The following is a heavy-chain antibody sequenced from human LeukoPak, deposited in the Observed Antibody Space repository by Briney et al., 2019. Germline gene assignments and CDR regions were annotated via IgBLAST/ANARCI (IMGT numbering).Heavy chain of an antibody. V-gene: IGHV3-9*01. CDR3: ALTDGYGGGNDY. J-gene: IGHJ4*02. CDR2: ISWNSGSI. CDR1: GFTFDDYA. Sequence: GGSLRLSCAASGFTFDDYAMHWVRQAPGKGLEWVSGISWNSGSIGYADSVKGRFTISRDNAKNSLYLQMNSLRAEDTAVYYCALTDGYGGGNDYWGQGTLVTVSS. D-gene: IGHD5-24*01.